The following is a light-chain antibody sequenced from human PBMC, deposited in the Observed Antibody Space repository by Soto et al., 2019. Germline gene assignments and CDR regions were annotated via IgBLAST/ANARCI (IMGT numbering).Light chain of an antibody. Sequence: EIVMTQSPATLSVSPGERVTLSCRASQSVSRFLAWYQQRPGQAPRLLIYDTSTRATGVPARFSGSGSGTELSLTISSLQSEDFAVYYCQQYGASPWAFGQGTKVESK. CDR2: DTS. CDR3: QQYGASPWA. J-gene: IGKJ1*01. CDR1: QSVSRF. V-gene: IGKV3-15*01.